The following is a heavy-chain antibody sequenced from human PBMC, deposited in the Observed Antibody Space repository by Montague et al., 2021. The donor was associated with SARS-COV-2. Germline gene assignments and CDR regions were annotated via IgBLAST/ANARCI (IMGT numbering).Heavy chain of an antibody. Sequence: SETLSLTCSVSGVSVNNYYWAWIRQTPEKGLEWIGYIHYTGSTNYNPSLRNRITISIDTSANQFSLKLRSVTPADTAVYYCVRDFYDTSDYFQGTFDVWGHGTVVSVSS. CDR3: VRDFYDTSDYFQGTFDV. CDR1: GVSVNNYY. D-gene: IGHD3-22*01. J-gene: IGHJ3*01. CDR2: IHYTGST. V-gene: IGHV4-59*02.